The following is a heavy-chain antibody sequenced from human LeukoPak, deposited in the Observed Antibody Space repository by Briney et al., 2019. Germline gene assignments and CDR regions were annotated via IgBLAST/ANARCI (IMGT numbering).Heavy chain of an antibody. J-gene: IGHJ4*02. D-gene: IGHD6-13*01. Sequence: SETLSLTCTVSGGSINNYYWSWIRQTPGKGLEWIGHIYYSGSTNYNPSLKSRVTISVDTSKNQFSLKLSSVTAADTAVYYCARGTAAGDDYWGQGTLVTVSS. V-gene: IGHV4-59*01. CDR1: GGSINNYY. CDR2: IYYSGST. CDR3: ARGTAAGDDY.